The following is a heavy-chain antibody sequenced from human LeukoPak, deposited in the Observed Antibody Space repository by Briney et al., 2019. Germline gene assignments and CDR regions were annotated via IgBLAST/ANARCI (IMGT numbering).Heavy chain of an antibody. V-gene: IGHV1-46*01. CDR1: GYTFTSYY. CDR2: INPSGGST. D-gene: IGHD3-10*01. Sequence: ASVKVSCKASGYTFTSYYMHWVRQGPGQGLEWMGIINPSGGSTSYAQKFQGRVTMTRDMSTSTVYMELSGLRSEDTAVYYCARAGVGYYGSGKKGFDYWGQGTLVTVSS. J-gene: IGHJ4*02. CDR3: ARAGVGYYGSGKKGFDY.